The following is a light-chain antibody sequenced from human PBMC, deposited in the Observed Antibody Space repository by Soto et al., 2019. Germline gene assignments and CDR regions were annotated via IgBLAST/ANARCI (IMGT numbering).Light chain of an antibody. CDR3: QQCNNWPPIT. CDR2: DVS. V-gene: IGKV3-11*01. J-gene: IGKJ5*01. Sequence: EIVLTQSPATLSLSPGERATLSCRASQSVGKYLAWYQQKPGQAPRLLIYDVSSRAPGIPARCSGSGSGTDFTLTISSLEPEDFAVYYCQQCNNWPPITFGQGTRLEIK. CDR1: QSVGKY.